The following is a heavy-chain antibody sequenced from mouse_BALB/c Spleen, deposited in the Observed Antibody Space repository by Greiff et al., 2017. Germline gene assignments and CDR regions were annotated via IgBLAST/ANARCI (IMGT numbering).Heavy chain of an antibody. V-gene: IGHV14-3*02. J-gene: IGHJ3*01. Sequence: VQLQQSGAELVKPGASVKLSCTASGFNIKDTYMHWVKQRPEQGLEWIGRIDPANGNTKYDPKFQGKATITADTSSNTAYLQLSSLTSEDTAVYYCARNYDGYLGFAYWGQGTLVTVSA. CDR1: GFNIKDTY. CDR3: ARNYDGYLGFAY. D-gene: IGHD2-3*01. CDR2: IDPANGNT.